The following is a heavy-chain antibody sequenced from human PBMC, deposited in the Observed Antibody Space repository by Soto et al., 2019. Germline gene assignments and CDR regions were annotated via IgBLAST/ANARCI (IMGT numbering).Heavy chain of an antibody. J-gene: IGHJ4*02. Sequence: EVQLVESGGGLVQPGGSLRLSCAASGFTFSNFWMYWVRQTPEKGLVWVSGINSDGTTTTYADSVKGRFTISRDNAKNTLYLQMNGLIVEDTAIYYCVRDIRWGQGTLVTVSS. CDR3: VRDIR. CDR2: INSDGTTT. V-gene: IGHV3-74*01. CDR1: GFTFSNFW.